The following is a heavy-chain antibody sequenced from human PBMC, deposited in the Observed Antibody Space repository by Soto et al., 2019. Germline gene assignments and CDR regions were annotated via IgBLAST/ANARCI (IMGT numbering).Heavy chain of an antibody. CDR3: AKDRQSGVYAIPDY. CDR2: ISGSGGST. Sequence: EVQLLESGGGLVQPGGSLRLSCAASGFTFSSYAMSWVRQAPGKGLEWVSAISGSGGSTYYADSVKGRFTISRDNTKNTLYLQMNSRRAEDTAVYYCAKDRQSGVYAIPDYWGQGTLVTVSS. V-gene: IGHV3-23*01. D-gene: IGHD2-8*01. CDR1: GFTFSSYA. J-gene: IGHJ4*02.